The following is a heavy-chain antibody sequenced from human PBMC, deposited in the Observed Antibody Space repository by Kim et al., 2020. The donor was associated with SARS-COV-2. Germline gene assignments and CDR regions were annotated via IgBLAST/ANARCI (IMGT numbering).Heavy chain of an antibody. J-gene: IGHJ2*01. D-gene: IGHD6-13*01. Sequence: ADCVKSRFTISEDKAKKTLYLQMNSLRAADTALYYCARRAAASGRYWYFDLWGRGTLVTVSS. CDR3: ARRAAASGRYWYFDL. V-gene: IGHV3-74*01.